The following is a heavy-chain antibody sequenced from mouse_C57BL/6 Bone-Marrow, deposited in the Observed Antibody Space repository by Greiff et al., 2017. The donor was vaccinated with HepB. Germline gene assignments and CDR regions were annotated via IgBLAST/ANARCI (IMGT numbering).Heavy chain of an antibody. V-gene: IGHV1-74*01. D-gene: IGHD3-3*01. CDR2: IHPFDSDT. CDR3: AIERAHRFAY. CDR1: GYTFTSYW. J-gene: IGHJ3*01. Sequence: QVQLQQPGAVLVKPGASVKVSCKASGYTFTSYWMHWVKQRPGQGLEWIGRIHPFDSDTNYNQKFKGKATLTVDKSSSTAYMQLSSLTSEDSAVYYCAIERAHRFAYWGQGTLVTVSA.